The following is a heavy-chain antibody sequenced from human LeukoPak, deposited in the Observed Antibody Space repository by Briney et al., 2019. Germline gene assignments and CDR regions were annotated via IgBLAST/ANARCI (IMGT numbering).Heavy chain of an antibody. CDR3: ARYSGSFSYYYYGLDV. J-gene: IGHJ6*02. Sequence: PGESLKISCKGSGYSFTSYWIGWVRQMPGKGLEWMGIIHPGDSDIRYSPSFQGQVTISADKSISTAFLQWSSLKASDTAMYYCARYSGSFSYYYYGLDVWGQGTTVTVSS. CDR1: GYSFTSYW. D-gene: IGHD1-26*01. V-gene: IGHV5-51*01. CDR2: IHPGDSDI.